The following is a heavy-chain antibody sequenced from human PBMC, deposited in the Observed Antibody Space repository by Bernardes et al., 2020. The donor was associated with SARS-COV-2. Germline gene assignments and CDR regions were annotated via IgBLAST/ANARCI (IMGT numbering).Heavy chain of an antibody. Sequence: SETLSLTCDVSGGSIITDKWWTWVRQPPGKGPEWIGEIHHSKNTNYNPSLKSRLTISMDKSKNQFSLKLDSLTAADTAVYYCVRGGDWTFYSWGLGILVTVSS. CDR2: IHHSKNT. CDR1: GGSIITDKW. J-gene: IGHJ4*02. V-gene: IGHV4-4*02. CDR3: VRGGDWTFYS. D-gene: IGHD1-1*01.